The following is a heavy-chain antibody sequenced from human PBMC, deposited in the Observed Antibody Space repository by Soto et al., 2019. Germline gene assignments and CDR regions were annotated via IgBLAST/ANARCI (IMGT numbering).Heavy chain of an antibody. Sequence: EVQLVESGGGLVQPGGSLRLSCAASGFTFSSYWMHWVRQAPGKGLVWVSRINSDGSSTSYADSVKGRFTISRDNAKNTLYLQMNSLRAEDAAVYYCAAGVRFLEWWSTYYYYYMVVGGKGTTVTVSS. CDR2: INSDGSST. CDR1: GFTFSSYW. V-gene: IGHV3-74*01. CDR3: AAGVRFLEWWSTYYYYYMVV. D-gene: IGHD3-3*01. J-gene: IGHJ6*03.